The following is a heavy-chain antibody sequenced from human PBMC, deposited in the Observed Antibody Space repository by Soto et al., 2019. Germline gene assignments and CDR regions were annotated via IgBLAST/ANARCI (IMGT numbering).Heavy chain of an antibody. J-gene: IGHJ6*02. CDR3: ARSEEDADYYYYGMDV. CDR1: GDTVSSNSVA. D-gene: IGHD2-15*01. V-gene: IGHV6-1*01. Sequence: PSQTLSLTCVGSGDTVSSNSVAWNWVRQSPSRGLEWLGRTYYRSRWYSDYAVSVRSRIDINADTSKNQVSLQLNSVTPEDTALYYCARSEEDADYYYYGMDVWGQGTTVTVSS. CDR2: TYYRSRWYS.